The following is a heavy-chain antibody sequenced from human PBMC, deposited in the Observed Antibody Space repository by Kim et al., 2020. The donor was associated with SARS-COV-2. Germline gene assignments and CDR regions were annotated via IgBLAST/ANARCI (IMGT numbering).Heavy chain of an antibody. Sequence: PSCQGQVTISADKAISTAYLQWSSLKVSDTAMYYCARHTRATPFDYWGQGTLVTVSS. CDR3: ARHTRATPFDY. V-gene: IGHV5-51*01. J-gene: IGHJ4*02. D-gene: IGHD2-2*01.